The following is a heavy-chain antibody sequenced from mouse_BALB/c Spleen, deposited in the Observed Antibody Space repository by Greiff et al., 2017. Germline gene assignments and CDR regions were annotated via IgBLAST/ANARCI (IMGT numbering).Heavy chain of an antibody. CDR1: GFTFSSYA. V-gene: IGHV5-9-4*01. Sequence: EVQGVESGGGLVKPGGSLKLSCAASGFTFSSYAMSWVRQSPEKRLEWVAEISSGGSYTYYPDTVTGRFTISRDNAKNTLYLEMSSLRSEDTAMYYCARPTRKGDFDYWGQGTTLTVSS. CDR2: ISSGGSYT. CDR3: ARPTRKGDFDY. D-gene: IGHD4-1*02. J-gene: IGHJ2*01.